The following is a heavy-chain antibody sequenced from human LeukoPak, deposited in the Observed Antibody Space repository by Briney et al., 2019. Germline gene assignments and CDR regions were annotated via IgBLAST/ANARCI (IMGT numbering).Heavy chain of an antibody. V-gene: IGHV3-48*02. D-gene: IGHD3-10*01. CDR1: GFTFSDYS. CDR2: ISGSSSTK. Sequence: GGSLRLSCAASGFTFSDYSMNWVRQAPGKGLEWVSYISGSSSTKYYADSVKGRFTISRDNAKNSLSLQMNSLRDDDTAVYYCARAMYGSGSNWFNPWGQGTLVTVSS. J-gene: IGHJ5*02. CDR3: ARAMYGSGSNWFNP.